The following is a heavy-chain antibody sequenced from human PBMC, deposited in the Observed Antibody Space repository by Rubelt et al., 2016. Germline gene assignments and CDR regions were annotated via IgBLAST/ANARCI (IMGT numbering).Heavy chain of an antibody. D-gene: IGHD4-17*01. V-gene: IGHV4-39*01. CDR1: GGSISGSSYY. CDR3: ARRRTVPQNWFDP. J-gene: IGHJ5*02. Sequence: QQQLQESGPGLVKPSETLSLTCIVSGGSISGSSYYWGWIRQPPGKGLEWIASIFSSGSTSYSPSLKRRVPISVDTSKNQFSLKLKSVTAADTAVYYCARRRTVPQNWFDPWGQGTLVTVSS. CDR2: IFSSGST.